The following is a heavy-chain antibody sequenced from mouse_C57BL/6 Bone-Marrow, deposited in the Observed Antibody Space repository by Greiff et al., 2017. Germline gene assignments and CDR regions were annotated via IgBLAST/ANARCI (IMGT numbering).Heavy chain of an antibody. CDR3: ARDYYGSSNWYFDV. CDR1: GYTFTSYW. CDR2: IDPSDSYT. J-gene: IGHJ1*03. D-gene: IGHD1-1*01. Sequence: QVQLQQPGAELVKPGASVKLSCKASGYTFTSYWMQWVKQRPGQGLEWIGEIDPSDSYTNYNQTFKGKATLTVDTSSSTAYMQLSSLTSEDSAVYYCARDYYGSSNWYFDVWGTGTTVTVSS. V-gene: IGHV1-50*01.